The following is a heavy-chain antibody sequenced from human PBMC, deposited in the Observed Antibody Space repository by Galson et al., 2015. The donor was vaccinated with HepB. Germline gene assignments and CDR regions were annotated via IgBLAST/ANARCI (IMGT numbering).Heavy chain of an antibody. D-gene: IGHD3-3*01. Sequence: SLRLSCAASGFSVSSKYMSWVRLAPGKGLEWVSVSYRGGKTAYADSVKGRFTISRDNSKNTLYLQMSDLRTEDTAVYYCAREGVVPGGYYFDSWGQGTLVTVSS. J-gene: IGHJ4*02. V-gene: IGHV3-53*05. CDR2: SYRGGKT. CDR3: AREGVVPGGYYFDS. CDR1: GFSVSSKY.